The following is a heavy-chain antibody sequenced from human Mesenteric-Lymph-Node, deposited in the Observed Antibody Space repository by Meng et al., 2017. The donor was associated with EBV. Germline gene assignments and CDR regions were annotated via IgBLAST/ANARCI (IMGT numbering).Heavy chain of an antibody. D-gene: IGHD1-26*01. J-gene: IGHJ4*02. CDR3: ARNSDSGSYIDY. V-gene: IGHV4-28*01. Sequence: VQRAGVWQPVGKPSDTRSPPGACSGDYFDHTNWWGCSQQPEGMGLEWLDRIYYGWTTYNNRCVNGPVTMSIDPSNNQFCMKMTYVTAVDTAVNYCARNSDSGSYIDYWGQGTLVTVSS. CDR2: IYYGWTT. CDR1: GDYFDHTNW.